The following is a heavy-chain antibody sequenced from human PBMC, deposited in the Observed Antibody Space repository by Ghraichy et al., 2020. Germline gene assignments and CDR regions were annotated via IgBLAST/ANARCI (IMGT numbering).Heavy chain of an antibody. CDR2: ISGSGGST. Sequence: GGSLRLSCAASGFTFSSYAISWVRQAPGKGLEWVSAISGSGGSTYYADSVKGRFTISRDNSKNTLYLQMNSLRAEDTAVYYCAKWYSSSWVPFDYWGQGTLVTVSS. CDR3: AKWYSSSWVPFDY. V-gene: IGHV3-23*01. J-gene: IGHJ4*02. D-gene: IGHD6-13*01. CDR1: GFTFSSYA.